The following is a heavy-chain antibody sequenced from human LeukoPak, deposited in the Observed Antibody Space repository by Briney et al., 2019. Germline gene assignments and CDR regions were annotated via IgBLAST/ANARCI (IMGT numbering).Heavy chain of an antibody. Sequence: SQTLSLTCVISGDSVSSNTAPWNWIRQSPSRGLEWLGRTYYRSKWYHDYAVPVKSRMTINPDTSKNQFSVQLNSVTPEDTAVYYCARDFDFWGQGTMVTVSS. V-gene: IGHV6-1*01. CDR1: GDSVSSNTAP. CDR3: ARDFDF. CDR2: TYYRSKWYH. J-gene: IGHJ3*01.